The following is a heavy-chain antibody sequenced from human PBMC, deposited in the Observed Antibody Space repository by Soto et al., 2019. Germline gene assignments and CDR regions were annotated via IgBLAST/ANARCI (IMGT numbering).Heavy chain of an antibody. J-gene: IGHJ4*02. D-gene: IGHD1-26*01. CDR2: IIPIFGTA. V-gene: IGHV1-69*06. CDR3: GREGEWELRGGGFDY. CDR1: GGTFSSYA. Sequence: QVQLVQSGAEVKKPGSSVKVSCKASGGTFSSYAISWVRQAPGQGLEWMGGIIPIFGTANYAQKFQGRVTITADKSTSTAYRELSSLRSGDTAVYYCGREGEWELRGGGFDYWGQGTLVTVSS.